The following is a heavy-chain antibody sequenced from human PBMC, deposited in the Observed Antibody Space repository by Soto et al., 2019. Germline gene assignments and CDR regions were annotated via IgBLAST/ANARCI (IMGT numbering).Heavy chain of an antibody. V-gene: IGHV4-31*11. CDR1: GGSISSGGYY. D-gene: IGHD2-21*02. CDR2: VYHGGYT. CDR3: ARAWTTVVTPGWFDP. Sequence: TLALACAVSGGSISSGGYYGTWIRQHPGKGLEWIGYVYHGGYTDYNPSLRSRVAISLDTSKNQFSLKLTSVTAADTAVYYCARAWTTVVTPGWFDPWGRGILVTVYS. J-gene: IGHJ5*02.